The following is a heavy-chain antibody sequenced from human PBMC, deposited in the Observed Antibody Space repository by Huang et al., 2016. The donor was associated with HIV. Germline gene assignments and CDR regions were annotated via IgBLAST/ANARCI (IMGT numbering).Heavy chain of an antibody. J-gene: IGHJ3*02. CDR1: GFSFSNYA. CDR3: TREYTVAGAFDI. CDR2: ISNDGTTT. Sequence: QGQLVESGGGVVRPGRSLRLSCAASGFSFSNYAMHWVRQAPGKRVEWVTFISNDGTTTYYANSVKGRFTMSRDNFKNTVYLQMNRLRGDDTAVYYCTREYTVAGAFDIWGQGTMVTVSS. D-gene: IGHD5-12*01. V-gene: IGHV3-30-3*01.